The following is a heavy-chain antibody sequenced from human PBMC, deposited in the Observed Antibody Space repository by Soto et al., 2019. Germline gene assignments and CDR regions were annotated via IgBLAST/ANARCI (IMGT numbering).Heavy chain of an antibody. J-gene: IGHJ2*01. Sequence: GGSLRLSCAASGFTFSSYAMHWVRQAPGKGLEWVAVISYDGSNKYYADSVKGRFTISRDNSKNTLYLQMNSLRAEDTAVYYCARDPLWGTAMVLWYFDLWGRGTLVTVSS. V-gene: IGHV3-30-3*01. CDR1: GFTFSSYA. CDR2: ISYDGSNK. D-gene: IGHD5-18*01. CDR3: ARDPLWGTAMVLWYFDL.